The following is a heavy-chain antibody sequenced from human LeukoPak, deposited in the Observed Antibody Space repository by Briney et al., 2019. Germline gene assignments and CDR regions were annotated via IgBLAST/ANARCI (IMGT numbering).Heavy chain of an antibody. CDR1: VYTFTSYY. Sequence: ASVNVSCMASVYTFTSYYMHWVRQAPGQGREWMGRINPSGGSTSYAQKFQGRVTMTRATSTSTAYMELSRLRSEDTAVYYCARVAVARTGFDYWGQGTLVTVSS. CDR2: INPSGGST. CDR3: ARVAVARTGFDY. V-gene: IGHV1-46*01. D-gene: IGHD6-19*01. J-gene: IGHJ4*02.